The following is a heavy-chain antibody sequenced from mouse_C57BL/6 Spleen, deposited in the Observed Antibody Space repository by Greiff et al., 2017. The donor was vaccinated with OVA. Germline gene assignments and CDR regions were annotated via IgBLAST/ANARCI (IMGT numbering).Heavy chain of an antibody. CDR1: GYTFTSSW. CDR2: INPSNGGT. CDR3: ARSFSGAMDY. V-gene: IGHV1-53*01. D-gene: IGHD3-1*01. J-gene: IGHJ4*01. Sequence: QVQLQQSGTDLVQPGASVKLSCKASGYTFTSSWMHWVQQRPGQGLEWIGNINPSNGGTNYNEKFKSKATLTVDKSSSTAYMQLSRLTSEDSAVYYCARSFSGAMDYWGQGTSVTVSS.